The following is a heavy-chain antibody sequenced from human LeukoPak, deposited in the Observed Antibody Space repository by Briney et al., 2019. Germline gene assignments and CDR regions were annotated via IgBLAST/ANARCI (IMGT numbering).Heavy chain of an antibody. J-gene: IGHJ4*02. CDR1: GGTFSSYA. CDR3: ARDILPGFDY. D-gene: IGHD1-14*01. CDR2: IIPIFGTA. Sequence: ASVKVSCKASGGTFSSYAISWVRQAPGQGLEWMGRIIPIFGTANYAQKFQGRVTITTDEPTSTAYMELSSLRSEDTAVYYCARDILPGFDYWGQGTLVTVSS. V-gene: IGHV1-69*05.